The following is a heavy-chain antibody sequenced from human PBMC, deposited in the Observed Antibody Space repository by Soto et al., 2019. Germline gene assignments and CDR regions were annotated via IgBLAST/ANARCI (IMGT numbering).Heavy chain of an antibody. Sequence: SETLSLTCTVSGGSISSGDYYWSWIRQPPGKGLEWIGYIYYSGSTYYNPSLKSRVTISVDTSKNQFSLKLSSVTAADTAVYYCARGPDYSNSYWFDPWGQGTLVTVSS. CDR2: IYYSGST. CDR1: GGSISSGDYY. D-gene: IGHD4-4*01. V-gene: IGHV4-30-4*01. J-gene: IGHJ5*02. CDR3: ARGPDYSNSYWFDP.